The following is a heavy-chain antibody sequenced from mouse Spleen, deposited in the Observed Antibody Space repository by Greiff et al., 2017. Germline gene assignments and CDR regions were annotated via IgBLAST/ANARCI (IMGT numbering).Heavy chain of an antibody. CDR3: ARSGNWAYAMDY. V-gene: IGHV1S56*01. CDR1: GYTFTSYY. CDR2: IYPGNVNT. D-gene: IGHD4-1*01. J-gene: IGHJ4*01. Sequence: VQLQQSGPELVKPGASVRISCKASGYTFTSYYIHWVKQRPGQGLEWIGWIYPGNVNTKYNEKFKGKATLTADKSSSTAYMQLSSLTSEDSAVYFCARSGNWAYAMDYWGQGTSVTVSS.